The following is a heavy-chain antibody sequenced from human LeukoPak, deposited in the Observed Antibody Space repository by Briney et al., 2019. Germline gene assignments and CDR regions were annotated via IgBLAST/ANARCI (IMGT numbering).Heavy chain of an antibody. CDR3: ARIYQIGYYDFWSGYGYYMDV. Sequence: ASVKVSCKASGYTFTSYDINWVRQATGQGLEWMGWMNPNSGNTGYAQKFRGRVTITRNTSISTAYMELSSLRSEDTAVYYCARIYQIGYYDFWSGYGYYMDVWGKGTTVTVSS. J-gene: IGHJ6*03. CDR2: MNPNSGNT. V-gene: IGHV1-8*03. CDR1: GYTFTSYD. D-gene: IGHD3-3*01.